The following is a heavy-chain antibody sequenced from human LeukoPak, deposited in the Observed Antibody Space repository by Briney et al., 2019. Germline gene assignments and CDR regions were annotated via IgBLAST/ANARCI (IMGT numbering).Heavy chain of an antibody. V-gene: IGHV3-30*18. CDR1: GFTFSSYG. CDR2: ISYDGSNK. CDR3: AKIPLGDY. D-gene: IGHD7-27*01. Sequence: GGSLRLFCAASGFTFSSYGMHWVRQAPGKGLEGVAVISYDGSNKYYADSVKGRFTISRDNSKNTLYLQMNSLRAEDTAVYYCAKIPLGDYWGQGTLVTVSP. J-gene: IGHJ4*02.